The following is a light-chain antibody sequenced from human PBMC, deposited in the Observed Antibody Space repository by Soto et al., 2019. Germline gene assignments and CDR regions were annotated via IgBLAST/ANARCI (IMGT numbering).Light chain of an antibody. CDR2: AAS. Sequence: DIQMTQSPSSLSASVGDRVTITCRASQSISSYLNWYQQKPGKAPNLLIYAASSLQSGVPSRFRGSASGTDFTLTISSLQPEDFATYYCQQSYSTPELTFGGGTKVEIK. CDR1: QSISSY. V-gene: IGKV1-39*01. CDR3: QQSYSTPELT. J-gene: IGKJ4*01.